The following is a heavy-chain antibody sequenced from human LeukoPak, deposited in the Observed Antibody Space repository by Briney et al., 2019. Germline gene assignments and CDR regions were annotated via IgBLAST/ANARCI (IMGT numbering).Heavy chain of an antibody. CDR2: ISSSSSTI. CDR3: AVMTTVVTPSC. V-gene: IGHV3-48*01. J-gene: IGHJ4*02. Sequence: TGGSLRLSCAASGFTFSSYNMNWVRQAPGKGLEWVSYISSSSSTIYYADSVKGRFTISRDNAKNSLYLQMNSLRAEDTAVYYCAVMTTVVTPSCWGQGTLVTVSS. D-gene: IGHD4-23*01. CDR1: GFTFSSYN.